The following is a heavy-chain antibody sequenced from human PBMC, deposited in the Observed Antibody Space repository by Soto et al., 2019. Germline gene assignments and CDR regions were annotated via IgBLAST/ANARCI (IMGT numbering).Heavy chain of an antibody. CDR1: GYTFTSYG. D-gene: IGHD3-3*01. CDR2: ISAYNGTI. CDR3: ARGTIFGVNMDV. V-gene: IGHV1-18*01. Sequence: GASVTVSCKASGYTFTSYGISWVRQAPGQGLEWMGWISAYNGTIYYADSVKGRFTISRDNAKNSLYLQMNSLRAEDTAVYYCARGTIFGVNMDVWGQGTTVTVSS. J-gene: IGHJ6*02.